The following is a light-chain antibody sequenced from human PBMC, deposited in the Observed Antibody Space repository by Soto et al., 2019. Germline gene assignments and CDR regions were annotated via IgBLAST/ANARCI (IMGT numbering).Light chain of an antibody. CDR3: QQYDNSPRYT. CDR1: QSVSSRH. Sequence: EIVLTQSPGTLSLSPEERATLSCRASQSVSSRHLAWYQQKPGQAPRLLIYGTSSRATGIPDRFSGSGSGTDFTLTISRLEPEDFAGYYCQQYDNSPRYTFGQGTKLEIK. V-gene: IGKV3-20*01. J-gene: IGKJ2*01. CDR2: GTS.